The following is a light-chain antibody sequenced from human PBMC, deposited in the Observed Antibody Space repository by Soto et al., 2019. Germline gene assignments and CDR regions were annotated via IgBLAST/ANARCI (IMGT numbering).Light chain of an antibody. CDR1: QSVRSSY. CDR3: QQYGTTGVT. V-gene: IGKV3-20*01. Sequence: EIVLTQSPGTLSLSPGERATLSCRASQSVRSSYFAWYQQKPGQAPRLLFYGASSRATGIPDRFSGSGSGTEFPLTINGLEAEDFAVYYCQQYGTTGVTFGQGTRLE. J-gene: IGKJ5*01. CDR2: GAS.